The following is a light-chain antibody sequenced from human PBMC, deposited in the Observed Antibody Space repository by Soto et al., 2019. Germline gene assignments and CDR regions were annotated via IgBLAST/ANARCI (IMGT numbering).Light chain of an antibody. Sequence: QSVLTQPPSASGTPGQRVTISCSGSSSNIGSNTVNWYQHLPGTAPKLLIYSNNQRPSGVPDRFSGSKSGTSASLAISGLQSVDEADYYCGSRDSSLSAYVFGTGTKLTVL. CDR2: SNN. CDR3: GSRDSSLSAYV. J-gene: IGLJ1*01. V-gene: IGLV1-44*01. CDR1: SSNIGSNT.